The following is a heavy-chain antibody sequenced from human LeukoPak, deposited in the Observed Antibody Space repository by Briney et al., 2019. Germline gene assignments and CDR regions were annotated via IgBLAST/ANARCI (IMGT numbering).Heavy chain of an antibody. J-gene: IGHJ5*02. CDR1: GFTVSNNF. CDR3: ARDYFGP. Sequence: GGSLRLSCAASGFTVSNNFMRLVRQAPGKGLEWVSLIYSGGETRYADSVKGRFTISRDNSKNTLYLQMDSLRAEDTAVYYCARDYFGPWGQGTLVTVSS. CDR2: IYSGGET. V-gene: IGHV3-53*01.